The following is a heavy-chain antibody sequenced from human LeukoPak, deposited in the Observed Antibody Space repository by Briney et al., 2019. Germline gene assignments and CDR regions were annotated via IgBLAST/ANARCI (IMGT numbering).Heavy chain of an antibody. CDR3: TRPLQDYYDSSGYYYAFDI. CDR2: IRSKANSYGT. CDR1: GFTFSGSA. J-gene: IGHJ3*02. Sequence: GGSLRLSCAASGFTFSGSAMHWVRQASGKVLERVGRIRSKANSYGTAYAASVKGRFTISRDDSKNTAYLQMNSLKTEDTAVYYCTRPLQDYYDSSGYYYAFDIWGQGTMVTVSS. V-gene: IGHV3-73*01. D-gene: IGHD3-22*01.